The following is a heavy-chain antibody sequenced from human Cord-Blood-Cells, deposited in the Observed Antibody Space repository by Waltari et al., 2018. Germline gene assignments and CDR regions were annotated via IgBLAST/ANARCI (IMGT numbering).Heavy chain of an antibody. CDR2: IYYSGST. CDR1: GGFISSYY. V-gene: IGHV4-59*08. D-gene: IGHD3-16*02. Sequence: QVQLQESGPGLVKPSETLSLTCTVPGGFISSYYWSWNRPPPGKGLEWIGYIYYSGSTNYNPSLKSRVTISVDTSKNQFSLKLSSVTAADTAVYYCARYYDYVWGSYRYWYFDLWGRGTLVTVSS. J-gene: IGHJ2*01. CDR3: ARYYDYVWGSYRYWYFDL.